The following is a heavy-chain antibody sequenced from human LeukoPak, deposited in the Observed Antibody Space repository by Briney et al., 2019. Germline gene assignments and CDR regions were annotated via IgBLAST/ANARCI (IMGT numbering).Heavy chain of an antibody. J-gene: IGHJ4*02. Sequence: GGSLRLSCAASGFTFNTYSMNWVRQAPGKGLEWISYISSGSTTLYYADSVKGRFTISRDNAKNSLYLQMNGLRVEDTAVYYCASITFGVVVGFWGQGTLVTVSS. V-gene: IGHV3-48*04. CDR1: GFTFNTYS. D-gene: IGHD3-16*01. CDR2: ISSGSTTL. CDR3: ASITFGVVVGF.